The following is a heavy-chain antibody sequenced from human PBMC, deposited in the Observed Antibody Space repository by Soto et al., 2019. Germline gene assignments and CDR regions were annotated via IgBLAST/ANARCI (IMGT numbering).Heavy chain of an antibody. CDR3: ARDQGYRDFFSASHYYYNMDI. J-gene: IGHJ6*02. CDR1: GGSIDSANYY. V-gene: IGHV4-30-4*01. D-gene: IGHD3-3*01. Sequence: SETLSLTCRVSGGSIDSANYYWTWIRQLPGKGPEWIGNIYYSGTTFYNPSLKSRLTISIDTSRNQFSLQLTSVTAADTAVYFCARDQGYRDFFSASHYYYNMDIWGQGTTVTVYS. CDR2: IYYSGTT.